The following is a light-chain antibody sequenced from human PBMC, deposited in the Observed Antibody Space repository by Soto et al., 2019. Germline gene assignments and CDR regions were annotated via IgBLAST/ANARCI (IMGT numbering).Light chain of an antibody. CDR2: LNSDGSH. CDR3: QTWGTGMV. J-gene: IGLJ2*01. CDR1: SGHSSYA. V-gene: IGLV4-69*01. Sequence: QPVLTQSPSASASLGASVKLTCTLSSGHSSYAIAWHQQQPEKGPRYLMKLNSDGSHSKGDGIPDRFSGSSSGAERYLTIPSLQSEDDADYYCQTWGTGMVFGGGTKLTVL.